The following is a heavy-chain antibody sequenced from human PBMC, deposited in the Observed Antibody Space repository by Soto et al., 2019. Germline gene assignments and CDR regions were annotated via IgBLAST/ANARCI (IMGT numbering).Heavy chain of an antibody. CDR3: MRSHGAY. CDR1: GGSVSSGPYH. CDR2: ISYSGTA. J-gene: IGHJ4*02. D-gene: IGHD2-8*01. Sequence: QVQLQESGPGLVKTSETLSLTCTVSGGSVSSGPYHWNWVRQPPGKGLGWIGHISYSGTANYNPSRRGRVTMATDTSMNQFSLRLTSVTAADTAVYYCMRSHGAYWGQGALVTVSP. V-gene: IGHV4-61*01.